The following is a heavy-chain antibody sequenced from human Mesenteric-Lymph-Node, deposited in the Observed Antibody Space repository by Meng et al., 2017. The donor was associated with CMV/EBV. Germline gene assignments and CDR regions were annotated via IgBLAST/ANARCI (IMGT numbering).Heavy chain of an antibody. CDR1: GFTFSSYA. J-gene: IGHJ4*02. Sequence: GESLKISCAASGFTFSSYAMHWVRQAPGKGLEWVAVISYDGSNKYYADSVKGRFTISRDNSKNTLYLQMNSLRAEDTAVYYCARDRRGYFDYWGQGRLVTVSS. V-gene: IGHV3-30-3*01. CDR3: ARDRRGYFDY. D-gene: IGHD3-10*01. CDR2: ISYDGSNK.